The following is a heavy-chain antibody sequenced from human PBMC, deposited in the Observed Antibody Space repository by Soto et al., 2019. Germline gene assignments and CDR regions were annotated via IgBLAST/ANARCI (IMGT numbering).Heavy chain of an antibody. V-gene: IGHV3-33*01. J-gene: IGHJ4*02. D-gene: IGHD4-17*01. Sequence: QVQLVESGGGVVQPGRSLRLSCAASGFTFSSYGMHWVRQAPGKGLEWVAVIWYDGSNKYYADSVKGRFTISRDNSKNTLYLQMNSLRAEDTAVYYCARETGYGDLYFDYWGQGTLVTVSS. CDR3: ARETGYGDLYFDY. CDR2: IWYDGSNK. CDR1: GFTFSSYG.